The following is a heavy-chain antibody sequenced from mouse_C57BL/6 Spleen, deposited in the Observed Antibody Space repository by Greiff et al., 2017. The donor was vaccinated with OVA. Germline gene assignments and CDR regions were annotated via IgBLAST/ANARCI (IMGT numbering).Heavy chain of an antibody. CDR3: AREGLLKDY. CDR2: INPYNGGT. J-gene: IGHJ2*01. CDR1: GYTFTDYY. V-gene: IGHV1-19*01. Sequence: VQLQQSGPVLVKPGASVKMSCKASGYTFTDYYMNWVKQSHGKSLEWIGVINPYNGGTSYNQKFKGKATLTIDKSSSTAYMELNSLTSEDSAVYYCAREGLLKDYWGQGTTLTVSS. D-gene: IGHD1-1*01.